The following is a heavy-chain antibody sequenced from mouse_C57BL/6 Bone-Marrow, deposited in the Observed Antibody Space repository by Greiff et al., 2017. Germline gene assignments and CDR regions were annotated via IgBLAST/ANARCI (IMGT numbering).Heavy chain of an antibody. J-gene: IGHJ2*01. CDR1: GYTFTSYW. D-gene: IGHD1-1*01. CDR3: ARVPVTTVVHFDY. V-gene: IGHV1-50*01. Sequence: QVQLQQPGAELVKPGASVKLSCKASGYTFTSYWMQWVKQRPGQGLEWIGEIDPSDSYTNYNQKFKGKATLTVDTSSSTAYMQLSSLTSEDSAVYYWARVPVTTVVHFDYWGQGTTLTVSS. CDR2: IDPSDSYT.